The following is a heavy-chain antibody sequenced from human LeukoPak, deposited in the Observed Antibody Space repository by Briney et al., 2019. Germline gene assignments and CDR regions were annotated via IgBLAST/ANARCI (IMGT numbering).Heavy chain of an antibody. J-gene: IGHJ5*02. CDR3: ARTKKGDGYNMYDWFDP. CDR2: ISGSGGST. Sequence: PGGSLRLSCAASGFTFSSYAMSWVRQAPGKGLEWVSAISGSGGSTYYADSVKGRFTISRDNAKNSLYLQMNSLRAEDTAVYYCARTKKGDGYNMYDWFDPWGQGTLVTVSS. V-gene: IGHV3-23*01. D-gene: IGHD5-24*01. CDR1: GFTFSSYA.